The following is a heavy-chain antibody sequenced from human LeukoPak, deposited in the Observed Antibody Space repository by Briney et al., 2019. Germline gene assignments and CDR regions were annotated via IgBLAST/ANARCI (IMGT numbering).Heavy chain of an antibody. J-gene: IGHJ4*02. D-gene: IGHD4-23*01. CDR2: IYSSGST. V-gene: IGHV4-4*07. CDR3: ARGGKATVVTM. Sequence: SETLSLTCTVSGGSINSYYWSWIRQPAGKGLEWVGRIYSSGSTNYNPSLKSRVSMSVDTSKNQFSLKLTSVTAADTAVYYCARGGKATVVTMWGQGILVIVSS. CDR1: GGSINSYY.